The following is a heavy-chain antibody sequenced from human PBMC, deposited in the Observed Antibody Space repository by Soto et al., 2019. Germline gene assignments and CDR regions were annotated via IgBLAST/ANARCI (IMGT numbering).Heavy chain of an antibody. V-gene: IGHV5-10-1*01. CDR1: GYSFTSYW. D-gene: IGHD4-17*01. Sequence: GESLKISCKGSGYSFTSYWISWVRQMPGKGLGWMGRIDPSDSYTNYSPSFQGHVTISADKSISTAYLQWSSLKASDTAMYYCARIDTVTPSSYYYYYGMDVWGQGTTVTVSS. CDR3: ARIDTVTPSSYYYYYGMDV. CDR2: IDPSDSYT. J-gene: IGHJ6*02.